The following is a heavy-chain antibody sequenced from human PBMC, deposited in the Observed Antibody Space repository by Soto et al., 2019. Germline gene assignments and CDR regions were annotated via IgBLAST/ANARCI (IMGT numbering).Heavy chain of an antibody. V-gene: IGHV2-5*02. D-gene: IGHD3-3*01. Sequence: QITLNESGPTQVKPRQTLTLTCTFSGFSLTTSGVGVGWILQSPGKAPAWLALIYWDDDKRYSPSLKSRLTITKDTSKNQVVLTMADLDPADTATYYCAHRVLRTVFGLVTTTAIYFDFWGQGTPVAVSS. CDR1: GFSLTTSGVG. CDR2: IYWDDDK. CDR3: AHRVLRTVFGLVTTTAIYFDF. J-gene: IGHJ4*02.